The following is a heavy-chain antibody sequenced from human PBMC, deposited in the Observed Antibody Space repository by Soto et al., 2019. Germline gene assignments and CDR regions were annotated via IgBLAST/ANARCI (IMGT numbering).Heavy chain of an antibody. CDR3: ARLVTD. D-gene: IGHD4-4*01. V-gene: IGHV3-23*01. Sequence: EVQLLDSGGALVQPGGSLRLSCETSGFTFSNHAMRWVRQAPGKGLEWVSTFTTSGDFTYYADSVKGRFTISRDNSKSTLYLQMNSLRVEDTAVYYCARLVTDWGQGTLVTVSS. CDR2: FTTSGDFT. J-gene: IGHJ4*02. CDR1: GFTFSNHA.